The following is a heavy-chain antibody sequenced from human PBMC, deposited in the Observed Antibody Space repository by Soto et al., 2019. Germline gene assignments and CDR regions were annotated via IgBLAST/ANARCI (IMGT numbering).Heavy chain of an antibody. CDR3: ARSAGELSFDY. CDR1: GGSISSYY. J-gene: IGHJ4*02. D-gene: IGHD3-16*02. V-gene: IGHV4-59*01. Sequence: SETLSLTCAVSGGSISSYYWSWIRQPPGKGLEWIGYIYYSGSTNYNPSLKSRVTISVDTSKNQFSLKLSSVTAADTAVYYCARSAGELSFDYWGQGTLVTVSS. CDR2: IYYSGST.